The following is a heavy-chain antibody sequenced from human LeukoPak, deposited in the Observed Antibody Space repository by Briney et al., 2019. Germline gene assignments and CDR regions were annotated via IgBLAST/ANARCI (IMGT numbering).Heavy chain of an antibody. CDR3: ARLPFTYDILTGYSFDAFDI. CDR1: GGSISSYY. J-gene: IGHJ3*02. D-gene: IGHD3-9*01. V-gene: IGHV4-59*08. CDR2: IYYSGST. Sequence: SETLSLTCTVSGGSISSYYWSWIRQPPGKGLEWIGYIYYSGSTNYNPSLKSRVTISVDTSKNQFSLKLSSVTAADTAVYYCARLPFTYDILTGYSFDAFDIWGQGTMVTVSS.